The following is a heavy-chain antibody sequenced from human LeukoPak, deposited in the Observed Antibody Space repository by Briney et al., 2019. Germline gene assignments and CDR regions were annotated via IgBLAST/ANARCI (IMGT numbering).Heavy chain of an antibody. D-gene: IGHD1-14*01. CDR3: ARGERTAPNYYYYMDV. CDR2: IIPIFGTA. J-gene: IGHJ6*03. Sequence: SVKVSCKASGGTFSSYAISWVRQAPGQGLEWMGGIIPIFGTANFAQKFQGRVTITADESTSTAYMELSSLRSEDTAVYYCARGERTAPNYYYYMDVWGKGTTVTVSS. CDR1: GGTFSSYA. V-gene: IGHV1-69*13.